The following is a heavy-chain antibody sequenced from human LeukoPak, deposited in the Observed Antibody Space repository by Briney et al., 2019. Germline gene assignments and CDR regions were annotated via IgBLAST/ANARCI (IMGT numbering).Heavy chain of an antibody. Sequence: GGSLRLSCAASGFTFDDHAMHWVRQGPGKGLEWVSGISWNSGSIGYADSVKGRFTISRDNAKNSLYLQMNSLRAEDTAVYYCARLVGEYSSSYYFDYWGQGTLVTVSS. V-gene: IGHV3-9*01. CDR1: GFTFDDHA. J-gene: IGHJ4*02. CDR3: ARLVGEYSSSYYFDY. D-gene: IGHD6-6*01. CDR2: ISWNSGSI.